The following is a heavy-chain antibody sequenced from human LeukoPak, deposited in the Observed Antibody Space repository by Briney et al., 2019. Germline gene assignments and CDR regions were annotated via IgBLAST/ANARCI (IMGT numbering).Heavy chain of an antibody. V-gene: IGHV3-23*01. Sequence: GGSLRLSCAASGFTFSSYGMSWVRQAPGKGLEWVSDISGRGGGTYYADSAKGRFTISRDNSKNTLYLQINSLRAEDTAVYYRAKSQGGYYDYWGQGNLVTVSS. CDR2: ISGRGGGT. J-gene: IGHJ4*02. CDR1: GFTFSSYG. CDR3: AKSQGGYYDY.